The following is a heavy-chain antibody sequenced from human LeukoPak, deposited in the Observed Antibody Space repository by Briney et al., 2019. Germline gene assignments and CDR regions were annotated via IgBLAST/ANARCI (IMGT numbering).Heavy chain of an antibody. V-gene: IGHV3-23*01. Sequence: GGSLRLSCAASGFTFSTYAMTWVRQAPGKGLEWVSGISTSGDRTYYADSVKGRFTISRDNAKNSLYLQMNNLRVEDTAVYYCARDYDYIWGSYRQLYFDYWGQGTLVTVSS. J-gene: IGHJ4*02. CDR2: ISTSGDRT. D-gene: IGHD3-16*02. CDR3: ARDYDYIWGSYRQLYFDY. CDR1: GFTFSTYA.